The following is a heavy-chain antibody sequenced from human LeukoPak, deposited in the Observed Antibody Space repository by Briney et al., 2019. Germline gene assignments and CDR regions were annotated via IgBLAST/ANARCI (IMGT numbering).Heavy chain of an antibody. D-gene: IGHD3-10*01. CDR1: GGSISGYY. CDR3: ARVLTYGSRTYYFDY. Sequence: SETLSLTCTVSGGSISGYYWSWIRQPPGKGLEWIGYIYYSGSTNYNPSLKSRVTISLDTSKNQFSLKLSSVTAADTAVHYCARVLTYGSRTYYFDYRGQGTLVTVS. J-gene: IGHJ4*02. V-gene: IGHV4-59*01. CDR2: IYYSGST.